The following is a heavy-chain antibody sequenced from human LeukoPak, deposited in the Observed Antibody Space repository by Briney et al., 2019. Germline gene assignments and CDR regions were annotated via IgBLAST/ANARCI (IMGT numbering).Heavy chain of an antibody. CDR3: AKRDSAGLHYFDY. CDR2: LGKSGST. V-gene: IGHV3-23*01. J-gene: IGHJ4*02. CDR1: GFTFNYYA. D-gene: IGHD5-18*01. Sequence: GGSLRLSCAASGFTFNYYAMSWVRQAPGKGLEWVSTLGKSGSTYYADSVKGRFTISRDNSKSTLYLQMNGLRAEDTAVYYCAKRDSAGLHYFDYWGQGTLVTVSS.